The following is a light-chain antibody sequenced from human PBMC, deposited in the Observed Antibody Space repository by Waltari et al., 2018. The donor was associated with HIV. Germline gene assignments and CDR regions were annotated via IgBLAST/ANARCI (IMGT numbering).Light chain of an antibody. V-gene: IGLV3-10*01. J-gene: IGLJ2*01. CDR3: YSTDNSGHHRV. CDR2: EDS. Sequence: SYELTQPPSVAVSPGQTARITCTGDVLPKKYASWYQQKSGQAPVLVIYEDSKRPSGFPERCSGSSSGTTATLTISGAQVEDEADYYCYSTDNSGHHRVFGTGTKLTVL. CDR1: VLPKKY.